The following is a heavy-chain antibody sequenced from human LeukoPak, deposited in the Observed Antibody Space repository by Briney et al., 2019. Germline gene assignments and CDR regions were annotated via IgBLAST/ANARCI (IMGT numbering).Heavy chain of an antibody. CDR2: VDQGGSAK. CDR3: AKDWSDFHD. CDR1: QFALSSVW. Sequence: PGGSLRLSCTAAQFALSSVWMAWVRKAPGKGLEWVANVDQGGSAKYYVDSVRGRFTVSRDNPKNTLYLQINSLRPEDTAVYYCAKDWSDFHDWGQGTLVTVSS. V-gene: IGHV3-7*01. D-gene: IGHD2/OR15-2a*01. J-gene: IGHJ4*02.